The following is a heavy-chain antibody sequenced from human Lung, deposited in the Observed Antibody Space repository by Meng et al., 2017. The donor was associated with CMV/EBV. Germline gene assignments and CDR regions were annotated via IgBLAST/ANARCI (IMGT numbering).Heavy chain of an antibody. V-gene: IGHV4-30-4*08. D-gene: IGHD5-18*01. CDR1: GGSISSGDYY. Sequence: QGQLQESGPGLVKPSPTLSLTCTGSGGSISSGDYYWSWIRQPPGKGLEWIGYIYYSGSTYYNPSLKSRVTISVDTSKNQFSLKLSSVTAADTAVYYCARALDTAMVTFDYWGQGTLVTVSS. CDR3: ARALDTAMVTFDY. J-gene: IGHJ4*02. CDR2: IYYSGST.